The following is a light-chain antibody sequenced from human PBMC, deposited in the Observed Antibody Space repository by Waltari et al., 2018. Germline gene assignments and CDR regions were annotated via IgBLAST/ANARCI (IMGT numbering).Light chain of an antibody. CDR2: GAS. V-gene: IGKV3-15*01. J-gene: IGKJ2*01. CDR3: QHNNRCPYT. Sequence: ASSSISNNLAWYQQKPGQAPKLLIYGASTRASGIPARFTGSGSGTEFTLTISSLQSEDVAVYYCQHNNRCPYTFGQGTKLEIK. CDR1: SSISNN.